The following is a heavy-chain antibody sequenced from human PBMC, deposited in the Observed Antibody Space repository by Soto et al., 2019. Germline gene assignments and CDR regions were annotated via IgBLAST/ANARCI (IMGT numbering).Heavy chain of an antibody. CDR2: ISYDGSNK. CDR3: AKENVVRGALFDYGMDF. J-gene: IGHJ6*02. V-gene: IGHV3-30*18. CDR1: GFTFSSYG. D-gene: IGHD3-10*01. Sequence: GGSLRLSCAASGFTFSSYGMHWVRQAPGKGLEWVAVISYDGSNKYHADSVKGRFTISRDNSKNTLYLQMNSLRAEDTAVYYCAKENVVRGALFDYGMDFWGQGTTVTVSS.